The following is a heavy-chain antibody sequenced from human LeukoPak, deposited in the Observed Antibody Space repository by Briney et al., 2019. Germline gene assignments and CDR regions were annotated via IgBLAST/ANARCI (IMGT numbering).Heavy chain of an antibody. CDR1: GYTFTSYG. V-gene: IGHV1-18*01. D-gene: IGHD1-26*01. CDR3: ARGDSGSYSHLKYYMDV. J-gene: IGHJ6*03. Sequence: ASVKVSCKASGYTFTSYGISWVRQAPGQGLEWMGWISAYNGNTNYAQKLQGRVTMNTDTSTSTAYMELRSLRSDDTAVYYCARGDSGSYSHLKYYMDVWGKGTTVTVSS. CDR2: ISAYNGNT.